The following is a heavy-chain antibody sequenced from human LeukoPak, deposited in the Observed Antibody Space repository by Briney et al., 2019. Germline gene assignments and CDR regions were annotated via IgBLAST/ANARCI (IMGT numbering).Heavy chain of an antibody. CDR2: ISSTTSSI. CDR1: GLTFSRYS. J-gene: IGHJ3*01. D-gene: IGHD3-9*01. CDR3: ARDRYDILTGYNDAFDV. V-gene: IGHV3-48*01. Sequence: GGSLRLSCAASGLTFSRYSMHWVRQAPGKGLEWVSYISSTTSSITYADSVKGRFTISRDNAKNSLYLHMNSLRAEDTAAYYCARDRYDILTGYNDAFDVWGQGTKVIVSS.